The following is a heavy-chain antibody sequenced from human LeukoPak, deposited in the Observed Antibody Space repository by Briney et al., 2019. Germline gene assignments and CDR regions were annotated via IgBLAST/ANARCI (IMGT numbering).Heavy chain of an antibody. Sequence: SETLSLTCAVYGGSFSGYYWSWIRQPPGKGLEWIGEINHSGSTNLTPSLKSRVTISVDTSKNQFSLKLSSVTAADTAVYYCARVFPMVRGVRPPGLFDYWGQGTLVTVSS. J-gene: IGHJ4*02. V-gene: IGHV4-34*01. CDR3: ARVFPMVRGVRPPGLFDY. D-gene: IGHD3-10*01. CDR2: INHSGST. CDR1: GGSFSGYY.